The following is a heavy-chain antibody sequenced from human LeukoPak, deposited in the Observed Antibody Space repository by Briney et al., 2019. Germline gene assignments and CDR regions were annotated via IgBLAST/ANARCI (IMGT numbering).Heavy chain of an antibody. CDR1: GYTFTGYY. CDR2: INANSGDT. J-gene: IGHJ1*01. Sequence: ASVQVSCKTSGYTFTGYYLHWVRQAPRQGPAWMGWINANSGDTYYVQKFKGRITMTRDTSINTAYMDVNRLISDGTDVYYCAGVLDVGVRGFQHWGRGTLVTVSS. CDR3: AGVLDVGVRGFQH. D-gene: IGHD1-26*01. V-gene: IGHV1-2*02.